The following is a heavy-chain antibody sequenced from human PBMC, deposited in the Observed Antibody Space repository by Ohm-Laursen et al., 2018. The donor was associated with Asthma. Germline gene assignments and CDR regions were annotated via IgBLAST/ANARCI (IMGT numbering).Heavy chain of an antibody. D-gene: IGHD1-26*01. CDR2: ISWNSGGI. V-gene: IGHV3-9*01. CDR3: ARARSGSSYDY. CDR1: GFTFDDYA. Sequence: SLRLSCTASGFTFDDYAMHWVRQAPGKGLEWVSGISWNSGGIGYADSVKGRFTISRDNAKNTLYLQMNSLRAEDTAVYYCARARSGSSYDYWGQGTLVTVSS. J-gene: IGHJ4*02.